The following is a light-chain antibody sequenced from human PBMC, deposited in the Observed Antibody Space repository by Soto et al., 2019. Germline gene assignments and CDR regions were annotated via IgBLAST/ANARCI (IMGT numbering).Light chain of an antibody. Sequence: DIPMTQSPSSLSASVGDRVTITCRASQGINNYLAWYQQTPGRVPQLLIYGASTLHSGVPSRFSGSGSGTDFTLTISSLQPEDVATYFCQQYYGAPWAFGQGTKVEIK. CDR2: GAS. CDR3: QQYYGAPWA. J-gene: IGKJ1*01. CDR1: QGINNY. V-gene: IGKV1-27*01.